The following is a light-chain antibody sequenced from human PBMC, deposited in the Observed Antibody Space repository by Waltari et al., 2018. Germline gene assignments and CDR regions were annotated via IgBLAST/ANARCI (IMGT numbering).Light chain of an antibody. Sequence: DIVMTQSPDSLAVSLGEGATINRKSSQSVLYSPNNKNYLAWFQQKPGQPPNLLIYWASTRESGVPDRFSGSGSVTDFTLTISSLQAEDVAIYYCQQYATTPRTFGQGTKLEIK. V-gene: IGKV4-1*01. J-gene: IGKJ2*02. CDR3: QQYATTPRT. CDR1: QSVLYSPNNKNY. CDR2: WAS.